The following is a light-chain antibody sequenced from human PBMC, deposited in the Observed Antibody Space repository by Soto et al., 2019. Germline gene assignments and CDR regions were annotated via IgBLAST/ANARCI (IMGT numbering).Light chain of an antibody. V-gene: IGKV1-39*01. CDR1: QGISTY. J-gene: IGKJ1*01. CDR2: AAS. Sequence: IQMTQSPVPLSASVADTITITCRASQGISTYLNWYQQRPGKAPKLLIYAASSLQSGVPSRFSGSGSETHFTLTISSLQPEDFATYSCQQSYSTTWTFGQGTKV. CDR3: QQSYSTTWT.